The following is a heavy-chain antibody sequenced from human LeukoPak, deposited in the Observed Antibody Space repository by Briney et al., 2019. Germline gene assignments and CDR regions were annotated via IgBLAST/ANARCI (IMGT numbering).Heavy chain of an antibody. CDR1: GFTFSSHG. CDR2: ISSNGGST. CDR3: TEDRLKDGYNGD. Sequence: GGSLGLSCAASGFTFSSHGMSWVRQAPGKGLEWVSGISSNGGSTYYADSVKGRFTISRDNSKNTLYLQMNSLRAEDTAVYYCTEDRLKDGYNGDWGQGTLVTVSS. D-gene: IGHD5-24*01. J-gene: IGHJ4*02. V-gene: IGHV3-23*01.